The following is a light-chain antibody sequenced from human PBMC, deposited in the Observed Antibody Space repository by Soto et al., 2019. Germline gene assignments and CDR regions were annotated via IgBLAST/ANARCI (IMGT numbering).Light chain of an antibody. CDR2: EVS. J-gene: IGLJ3*02. CDR1: SSDVGGYNY. Sequence: SALTQPASVSGSPGQSITISCTGTSSDVGGYNYVSWYPQHPGKAPKLMIYEVSNRPPGVSNRFSGSKSGNTASLTISGLQAEDEADYYCSSYTRTSTKVFGGGTKLTVL. V-gene: IGLV2-14*01. CDR3: SSYTRTSTKV.